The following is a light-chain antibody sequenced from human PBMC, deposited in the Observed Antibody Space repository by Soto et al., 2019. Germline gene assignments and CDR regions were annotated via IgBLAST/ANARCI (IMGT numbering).Light chain of an antibody. V-gene: IGLV1-44*01. CDR1: SSNIGSNT. J-gene: IGLJ2*01. CDR2: SNN. CDR3: AAWDDSLNGVV. Sequence: QSVLTQPPSASGTPGQRVTISCSGSSSNIGSNTVNWYQQLPGTAPKLLIYSNNQPPSGVPDRFSGSKSGTSASLAISGLPSEDEADYYCAAWDDSLNGVVFGGGTKLTVL.